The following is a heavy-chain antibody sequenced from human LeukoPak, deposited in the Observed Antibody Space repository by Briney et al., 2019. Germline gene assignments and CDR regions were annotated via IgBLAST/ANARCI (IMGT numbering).Heavy chain of an antibody. V-gene: IGHV1-69*13. J-gene: IGHJ4*02. CDR1: GGTFSSYA. CDR2: IIPIFGTA. D-gene: IGHD2-15*01. Sequence: SVKVSCKASGGTFSSYAISWVRQAPGQGLEWMGGIIPIFGTANYAQKFQGRVTITADESTSTAYMELSSLRSEDTAVYYCAREECSGGSCYFDYWGQGTLITVSS. CDR3: AREECSGGSCYFDY.